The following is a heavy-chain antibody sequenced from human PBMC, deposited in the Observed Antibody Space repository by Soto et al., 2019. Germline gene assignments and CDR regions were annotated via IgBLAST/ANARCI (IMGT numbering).Heavy chain of an antibody. V-gene: IGHV4-59*01. CDR3: ARGLAVAASTFDY. CDR1: GDSISNFY. J-gene: IGHJ4*02. Sequence: SETLSLTCTVSGDSISNFYWSWIRQPPGKGLEWIGYIYYSGSTNYNPSLKSRVTISVDTSKNQFSLKLSSVTAADTAVYYCARGLAVAASTFDYWGQGTLVTVSS. CDR2: IYYSGST. D-gene: IGHD6-19*01.